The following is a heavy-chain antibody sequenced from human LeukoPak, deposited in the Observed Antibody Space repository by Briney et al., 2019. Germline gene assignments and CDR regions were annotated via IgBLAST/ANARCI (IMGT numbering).Heavy chain of an antibody. V-gene: IGHV1-18*04. J-gene: IGHJ6*04. Sequence: ASVKVSCKASGYTFTSYGISWARQAPGQGLEWMGWISAYDGNTNYAQKLQGRVTMTTDTSTSTAYMELRSLRSDDTAVYYCARDSGSAVTPYYYYGMDVWGKGTTVTVSS. CDR3: ARDSGSAVTPYYYYGMDV. D-gene: IGHD4-17*01. CDR2: ISAYDGNT. CDR1: GYTFTSYG.